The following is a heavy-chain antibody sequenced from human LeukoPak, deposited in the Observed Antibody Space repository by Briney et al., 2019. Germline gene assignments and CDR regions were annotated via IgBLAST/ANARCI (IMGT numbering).Heavy chain of an antibody. J-gene: IGHJ4*02. CDR1: GFTFSSYW. Sequence: GGSLRLSCAASGFTFSSYWMSWVRQAPGKGLEWVANIKQDGSEKYYVDSVKGRFTISRDNAKNSLYLQMNSLRAEDTAVYYCARDPTYYYDSSGPSNYWGQGTLVTVSS. D-gene: IGHD3-22*01. CDR2: IKQDGSEK. CDR3: ARDPTYYYDSSGPSNY. V-gene: IGHV3-7*01.